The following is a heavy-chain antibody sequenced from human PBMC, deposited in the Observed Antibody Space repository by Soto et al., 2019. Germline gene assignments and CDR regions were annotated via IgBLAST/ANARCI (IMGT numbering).Heavy chain of an antibody. CDR2: ISYDGSNK. V-gene: IGHV3-30-3*01. CDR3: ARGGGRAQWLDGNWFDP. D-gene: IGHD6-19*01. CDR1: GFTFITYA. Sequence: QVQLVESGGGVVQPGRSLRLSCAASGFTFITYAVHWVRQAPGKGLEWVAVISYDGSNKYYADSVKGRFTISRDNSKNTLYLQMKSLRAEDTAVDYCARGGGRAQWLDGNWFDPWGQGTLVTVSS. J-gene: IGHJ5*02.